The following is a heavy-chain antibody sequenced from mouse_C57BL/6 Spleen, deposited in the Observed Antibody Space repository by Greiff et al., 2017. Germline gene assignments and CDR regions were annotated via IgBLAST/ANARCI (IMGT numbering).Heavy chain of an antibody. CDR2: IDPNSGGT. D-gene: IGHD1-1*01. V-gene: IGHV1-72*01. Sequence: QVQLQQPGAELVKPGASVKLSCKASGYTFTSYWMHWVKQRPGRGLEWIGRIDPNSGGTKYNEKFKSKATLTVDKPSSTAYMQLSSLTSEDSAVYECARGYYGSSYGWYFDVWGTGTTVTVSS. CDR3: ARGYYGSSYGWYFDV. J-gene: IGHJ1*03. CDR1: GYTFTSYW.